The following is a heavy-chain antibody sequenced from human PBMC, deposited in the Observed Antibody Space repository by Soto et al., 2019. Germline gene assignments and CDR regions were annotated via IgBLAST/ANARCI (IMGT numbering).Heavy chain of an antibody. D-gene: IGHD6-6*01. Sequence: GASVKVSCKASGYTFTGYYMHWVLQAPGQGLEWMGWINPNSGGTNYAQKFQGWVTMTRDTSISTAYMELSRLRSDDTAVYYCARGPGYSSSSFLYYWGQGTLVTVSS. CDR3: ARGPGYSSSSFLYY. V-gene: IGHV1-2*04. J-gene: IGHJ4*02. CDR2: INPNSGGT. CDR1: GYTFTGYY.